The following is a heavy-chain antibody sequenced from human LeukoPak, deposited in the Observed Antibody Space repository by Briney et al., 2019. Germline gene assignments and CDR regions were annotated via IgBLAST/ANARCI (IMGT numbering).Heavy chain of an antibody. CDR3: AGDSRAYSSDWDVDY. Sequence: GGSLRLSCAASGFTFSTYWMSWVRQTPGKGLEWVANIKQDGSEKHYVDSVKGRFTISRDNAKNSLYLQMNSLRAEDTAVYYCAGDSRAYSSDWDVDYWGQGTLVTVSS. CDR2: IKQDGSEK. D-gene: IGHD6-19*01. CDR1: GFTFSTYW. V-gene: IGHV3-7*01. J-gene: IGHJ4*02.